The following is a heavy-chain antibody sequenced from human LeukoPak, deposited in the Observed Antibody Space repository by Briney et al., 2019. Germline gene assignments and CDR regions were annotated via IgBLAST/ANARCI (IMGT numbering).Heavy chain of an antibody. CDR1: GFTFSSYW. J-gene: IGHJ3*02. Sequence: GGSLRLSCAASGFTFSSYWMHWVRQGPGKGLVWVSRINSDGSSTSYADSVKGRFTISRDNAKNTLYLQMNSLRAEDTAVYYCARGGSYVAFDIWGQGTMVTVSS. V-gene: IGHV3-74*01. CDR2: INSDGSST. CDR3: ARGGSYVAFDI. D-gene: IGHD1-26*01.